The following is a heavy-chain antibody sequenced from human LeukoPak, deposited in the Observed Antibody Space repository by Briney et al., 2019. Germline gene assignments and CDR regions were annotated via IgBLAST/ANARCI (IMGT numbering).Heavy chain of an antibody. D-gene: IGHD3-10*01. V-gene: IGHV3-23*01. J-gene: IGHJ4*02. CDR3: AKNTYASGSPYYFDY. Sequence: GGSLRLSCEASGFTFSNYWMSWVRQAPGKGLEWVSVISASGGTTYYADSVKGRFTISRDNSKNTLYLQMNSLRAEDTAIYYCAKNTYASGSPYYFDYWGQGSLVTVSS. CDR2: ISASGGTT. CDR1: GFTFSNYW.